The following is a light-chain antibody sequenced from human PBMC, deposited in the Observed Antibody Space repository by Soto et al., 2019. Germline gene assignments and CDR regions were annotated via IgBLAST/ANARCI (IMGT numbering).Light chain of an antibody. CDR2: WAS. J-gene: IGKJ2*01. CDR1: QSLLYSSNNKNY. CDR3: QQYYSPPYT. V-gene: IGKV4-1*01. Sequence: DIVMTQSPDSLAVSLGERATINCKSSQSLLYSSNNKNYLTWYQQKPGQSPKLLIYWASIRVSGVPDRFSGSGSGTDFTLTISSLQAEDVAVYYCQQYYSPPYTFGQGTKLEIK.